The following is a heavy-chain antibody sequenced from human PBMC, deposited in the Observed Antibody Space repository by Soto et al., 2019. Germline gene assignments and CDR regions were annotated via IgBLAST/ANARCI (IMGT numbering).Heavy chain of an antibody. CDR3: ARDRRGNCSGGSCYYNWFDP. V-gene: IGHV3-30-3*01. J-gene: IGHJ5*02. CDR2: ISYDGSNK. D-gene: IGHD2-15*01. CDR1: GFTFSSYA. Sequence: PGESLKISCAASGFTFSSYAMHWVRQAPGKGLEWVAVISYDGSNKYYADSVKGRFTISRDNSKNTLYLQMNSLRAEDTAVYYCARDRRGNCSGGSCYYNWFDPWGQGTLVTVSS.